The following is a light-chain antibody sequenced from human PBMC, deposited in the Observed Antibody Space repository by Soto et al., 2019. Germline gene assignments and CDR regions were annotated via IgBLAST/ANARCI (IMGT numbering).Light chain of an antibody. V-gene: IGLV1-51*01. J-gene: IGLJ2*01. CDR1: SSNIGRNF. CDR3: GTWDTSLSGVV. Sequence: QSVLTQPPSVSAAPGQKVTISCSGSSSNIGRNFLSWYRQLPGAAPKLVIYDNNKQPSGIPDRFSGSKSGTSATLDITGLQSGDEADYYCGTWDTSLSGVVFGGGTKLTVL. CDR2: DNN.